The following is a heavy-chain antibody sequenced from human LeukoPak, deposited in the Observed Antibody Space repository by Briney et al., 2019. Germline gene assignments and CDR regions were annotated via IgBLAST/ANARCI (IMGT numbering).Heavy chain of an antibody. CDR3: ARFISLGA. CDR1: GFSVSGQY. J-gene: IGHJ5*02. V-gene: IGHV3-7*01. Sequence: GGSLRLSCAARGFSVSGQYMNWVRQAPGKGLEWVANIKKDGSEKNYVDSVKGRFTISRDNAKNSLYLQMDSLRAEDTAVYYCARFISLGAWGQGTLVTVSS. D-gene: IGHD3-16*01. CDR2: IKKDGSEK.